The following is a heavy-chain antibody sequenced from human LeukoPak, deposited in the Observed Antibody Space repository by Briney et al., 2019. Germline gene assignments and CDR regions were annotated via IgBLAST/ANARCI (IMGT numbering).Heavy chain of an antibody. J-gene: IGHJ4*02. CDR3: ARRRGGNSGFFGY. V-gene: IGHV4-30-2*01. CDR1: GGSISSGGYS. Sequence: SQTLSLTCAVSGGSISSGGYSWSWIRQPPGKGLEWIGYIYHSGSTYYNPSLKSRVTISVDTSKNQFSLKLSSVTAADTAVYYCARRRGGNSGFFGYWGQGTLVTVSS. CDR2: IYHSGST. D-gene: IGHD4-23*01.